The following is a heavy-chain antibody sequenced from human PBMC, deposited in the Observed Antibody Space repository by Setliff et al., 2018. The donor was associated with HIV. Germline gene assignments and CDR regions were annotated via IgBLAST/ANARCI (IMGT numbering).Heavy chain of an antibody. V-gene: IGHV3-15*01. CDR2: IKSKTDGGTT. Sequence: WIRQPPGKGLEWVGRIKSKTDGGTTDYAAPAKGRFTISRDYSKNTLFLQMNSLKAEDTAMYYCTKGRTYYDILTGRKTNDYWGQGTLVTVSS. J-gene: IGHJ4*02. D-gene: IGHD3-9*01. CDR3: TKGRTYYDILTGRKTNDY.